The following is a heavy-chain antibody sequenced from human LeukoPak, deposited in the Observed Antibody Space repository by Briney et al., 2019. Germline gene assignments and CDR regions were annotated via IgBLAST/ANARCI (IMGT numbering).Heavy chain of an antibody. CDR1: GFTFSSYA. D-gene: IGHD6-13*01. CDR2: ISGSGGST. CDR3: AKDQESSWYRSYNWFDP. J-gene: IGHJ5*02. Sequence: GGSLRLSCAASGFTFSSYAMSWVRQAPGKGLGWVSAISGSGGSTYYADSVKGRFTISRDNSKNTLYLQMNSLRAEDTAVYYCAKDQESSWYRSYNWFDPWGQGTLVTVSS. V-gene: IGHV3-23*01.